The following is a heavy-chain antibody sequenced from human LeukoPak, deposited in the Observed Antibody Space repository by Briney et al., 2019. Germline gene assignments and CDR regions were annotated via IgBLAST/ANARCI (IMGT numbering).Heavy chain of an antibody. CDR1: GGSISSASYY. D-gene: IGHD6-19*01. CDR3: ARAPRSGWYGD. CDR2: IYTSGST. V-gene: IGHV4-61*02. J-gene: IGHJ4*02. Sequence: SETLSLTCTVSGGSISSASYYWSWIRQPAGKGLQWIGRIYTSGSTYYNPSLKSRVTISVDTSKNQFSLKLSSVTAADTAVYYCARAPRSGWYGDWGQGTLVTVSS.